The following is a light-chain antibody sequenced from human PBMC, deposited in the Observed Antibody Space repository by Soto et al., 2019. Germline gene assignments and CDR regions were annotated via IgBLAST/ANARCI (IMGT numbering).Light chain of an antibody. CDR3: SSYTTSSTRV. J-gene: IGLJ1*01. Sequence: QSALTQPAFVSGSPGQSIAISCTGSSSDVGIYNYVSWYQQHPGKVPKLIIYEVSNRPSGVSNRFSGSKSGNTASLTISGLQAEDDADYYCSSYTTSSTRVFGTGSKLTVL. CDR1: SSDVGIYNY. V-gene: IGLV2-14*01. CDR2: EVS.